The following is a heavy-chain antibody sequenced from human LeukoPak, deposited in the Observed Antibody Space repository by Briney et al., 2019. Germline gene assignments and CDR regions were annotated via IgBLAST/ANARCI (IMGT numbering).Heavy chain of an antibody. CDR2: IIPIFGTA. V-gene: IGHV1-69*13. CDR3: ASLVVVAAIFGDDYYYGMDV. J-gene: IGHJ6*02. Sequence: SVKVSCKASGGTFSSYAISWVRQAPGQGLEWMGGIIPIFGTANYGQKFQGRVTITADESTSTAYMELSSLRSEDTAVYYCASLVVVAAIFGDDYYYGMDVWGQGTTVTVSS. D-gene: IGHD2-15*01. CDR1: GGTFSSYA.